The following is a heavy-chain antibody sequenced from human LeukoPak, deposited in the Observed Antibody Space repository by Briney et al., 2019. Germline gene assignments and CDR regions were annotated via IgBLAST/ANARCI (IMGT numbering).Heavy chain of an antibody. J-gene: IGHJ4*02. CDR1: GFTFSSYS. CDR3: AVAWYYDILTGEPDC. D-gene: IGHD3-9*01. CDR2: ISSSSSYI. Sequence: GGSLRLSCAASGFTFSSYSMNWVRQAPGKGLERVSAISSSSSYIYYADSVKGRFTISRDNAKNSLYLQMNSLRAEDTAVYYCAVAWYYDILTGEPDCWGQGTLVTVSS. V-gene: IGHV3-21*01.